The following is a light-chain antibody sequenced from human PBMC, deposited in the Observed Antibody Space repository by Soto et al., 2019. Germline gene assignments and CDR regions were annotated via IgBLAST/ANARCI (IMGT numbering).Light chain of an antibody. Sequence: QPVLTQPPSASGTPGQRVTISCSGSSSNIGSNSVNWYQQLPGTAPKLLIYGTNQRPSGVPDRFSGSKSGTSASLAISGLQSEDEADYYCAAWDDSLNGPAFGGGTKLTVL. CDR2: GTN. CDR3: AAWDDSLNGPA. CDR1: SSNIGSNS. J-gene: IGLJ2*01. V-gene: IGLV1-44*01.